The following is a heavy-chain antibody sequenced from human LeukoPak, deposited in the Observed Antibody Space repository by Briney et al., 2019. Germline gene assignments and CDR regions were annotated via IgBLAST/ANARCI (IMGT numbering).Heavy chain of an antibody. CDR3: ARDNRGYYDSSGYFDY. J-gene: IGHJ4*02. Sequence: KPSETLSLTCTVSGDSVSSDSYYWSWIRQPPGKGLEWIGYIYYSGSTKYNPSLKSRVTISVDTSKNQFSLKLSSVTAADTAVYYGARDNRGYYDSSGYFDYWGQGTLVTVSS. D-gene: IGHD3-22*01. CDR1: GDSVSSDSYY. V-gene: IGHV4-61*01. CDR2: IYYSGST.